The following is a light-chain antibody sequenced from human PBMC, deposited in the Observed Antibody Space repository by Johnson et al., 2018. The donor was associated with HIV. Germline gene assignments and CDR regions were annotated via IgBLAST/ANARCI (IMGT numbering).Light chain of an antibody. CDR2: ENN. Sequence: HSVLTQPPSVSAAPGQKVTISCSGSSSNIGNNYVSWYQQLPGTAPKILIYENNKRPSGIPDRFSGSKSGTSATLGITGLQTGDEADYYCGTWDSSLSAWGVLRTGTKVTVL. CDR3: GTWDSSLSAWGV. V-gene: IGLV1-51*02. CDR1: SSNIGNNY. J-gene: IGLJ1*01.